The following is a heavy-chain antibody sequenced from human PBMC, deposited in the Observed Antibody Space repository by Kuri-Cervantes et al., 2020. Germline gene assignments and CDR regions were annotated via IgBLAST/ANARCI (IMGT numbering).Heavy chain of an antibody. Sequence: ASVKVSCKASGYTFTNYDINWVRQATGQGLEWMGWMNPNSGNTGYAQKFQGRVTMTRNTSISTAYMELSGLRSEGTAVYYCARSVWGYYYYYMDVWGKGTTVTVSS. D-gene: IGHD5/OR15-5a*01. CDR2: MNPNSGNT. J-gene: IGHJ6*03. CDR3: ARSVWGYYYYYMDV. V-gene: IGHV1-8*02. CDR1: GYTFTNYD.